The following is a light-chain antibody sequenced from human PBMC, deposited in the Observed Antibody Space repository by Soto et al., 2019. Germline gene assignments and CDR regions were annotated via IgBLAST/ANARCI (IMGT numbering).Light chain of an antibody. CDR2: GVS. J-gene: IGLJ2*01. CDR3: SSYTRSSTLV. CDR1: GSDIGAYNY. Sequence: QSALTQPASVSGSPGQSITMSCTGTGSDIGAYNYVSWYQHHPGKAPKLIIYGVSDRPSGVSNRFSGSKSGHTASLTISGLQTDDEADYYCSSYTRSSTLVFGGGTKLTVL. V-gene: IGLV2-14*03.